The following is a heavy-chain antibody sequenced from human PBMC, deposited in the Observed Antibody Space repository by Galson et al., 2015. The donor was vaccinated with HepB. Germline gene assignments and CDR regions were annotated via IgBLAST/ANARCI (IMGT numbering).Heavy chain of an antibody. Sequence: SLRLSCAASGFTFSSYAMSWVRQAPGKGLEWVSAISGSGGSTYYADSVKGRFTISRDNFKNTLYLQMNSLRAEDTAVYYCAEGKWFGECRTDVWGQGTTVTVSS. CDR3: AEGKWFGECRTDV. CDR2: ISGSGGST. J-gene: IGHJ6*02. CDR1: GFTFSSYA. D-gene: IGHD3-10*01. V-gene: IGHV3-23*01.